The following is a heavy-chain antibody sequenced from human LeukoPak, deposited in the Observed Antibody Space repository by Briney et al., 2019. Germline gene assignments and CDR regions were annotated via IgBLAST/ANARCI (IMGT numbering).Heavy chain of an antibody. D-gene: IGHD3-16*01. CDR1: GSTFSSYA. V-gene: IGHV3-23*01. J-gene: IGHJ5*02. CDR3: AKVWGGPMGWFDP. Sequence: PGGSLRLSCAVSGSTFSSYAMSWVRQAPGKGLEWFSAISGSGGSTYYADSVKGRFTISRDNSKNTLYLQMNSLRDEDTAVYYCAKVWGGPMGWFDPWGRGTLVTVSS. CDR2: ISGSGGST.